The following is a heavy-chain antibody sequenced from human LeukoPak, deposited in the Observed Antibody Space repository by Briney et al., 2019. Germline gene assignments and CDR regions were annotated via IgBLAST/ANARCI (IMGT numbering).Heavy chain of an antibody. CDR3: AREGYGSSWYPAGYNWFDP. V-gene: IGHV4-61*02. D-gene: IGHD6-13*01. Sequence: PSQTLSLTCTVSGDSISSGDYYWSWIRQPAGKGLEWIGRISSSGSTNYNPSLKSRVTISVDTSKNQFSLKLSSVTAADTAVYYCAREGYGSSWYPAGYNWFDPWGQGTLVTVSS. J-gene: IGHJ5*02. CDR1: GDSISSGDYY. CDR2: ISSSGST.